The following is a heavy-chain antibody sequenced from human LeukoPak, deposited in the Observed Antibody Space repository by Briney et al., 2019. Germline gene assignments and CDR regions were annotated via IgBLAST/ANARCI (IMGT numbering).Heavy chain of an antibody. J-gene: IGHJ6*03. CDR2: IKQDGSEK. CDR1: GFGFSDAW. D-gene: IGHD1-26*01. CDR3: AREEWELLRYYYYMDV. V-gene: IGHV3-7*01. Sequence: GGSLRLSCAGSGFGFSDAWMSWVRQAPGKGLEWVANIKQDGSEKYYVDSVKGRFTISRDNAKNSLYLQMNSLRAEDTAVYYCAREEWELLRYYYYMDVWGKGTTVTVSS.